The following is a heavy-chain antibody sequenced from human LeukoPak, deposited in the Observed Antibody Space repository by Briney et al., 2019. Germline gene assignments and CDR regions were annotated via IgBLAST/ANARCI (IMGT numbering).Heavy chain of an antibody. J-gene: IGHJ4*02. V-gene: IGHV3-11*04. CDR3: ARQAVFDYFDY. D-gene: IGHD3-10*01. CDR1: GFTFSDYY. Sequence: AGGSLRLSCAASGFTFSDYYMSWIRQAPGKGLEWVSYISSSGSTIYYADSVKGRFTISRDNTKNSLYLQMNSLRAEDTAVYYCARQAVFDYFDYWRQGTLATVSS. CDR2: ISSSGSTI.